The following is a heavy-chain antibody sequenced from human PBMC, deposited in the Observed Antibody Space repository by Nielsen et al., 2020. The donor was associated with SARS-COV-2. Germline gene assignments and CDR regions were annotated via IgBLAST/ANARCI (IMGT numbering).Heavy chain of an antibody. D-gene: IGHD3-16*01. CDR3: ARHRGGGRDYEVQH. CDR2: IYYSGST. Sequence: WIRQPPGKGLEWIGSIYYSGSTYYNPSLKSRVTISVDTSKNQFSLKLRSVTAADTAVYYCARHRGGGRDYEVQHWGQGTLVTVSS. V-gene: IGHV4-39*07. J-gene: IGHJ1*01.